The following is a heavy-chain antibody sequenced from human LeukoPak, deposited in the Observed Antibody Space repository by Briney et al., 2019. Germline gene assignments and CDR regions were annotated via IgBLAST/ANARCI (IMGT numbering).Heavy chain of an antibody. J-gene: IGHJ4*02. V-gene: IGHV1-69*04. CDR1: GGTFSSYA. Sequence: ASVKVSCKASGGTFSSYAISWVRQAPGQGLEWMGRIIPILGIANYAQKFQGRVTITADKSTSTAYMELSSLRPEDTAVYYCARATDTAMVTLPFDYWGQGTLVTVSS. CDR3: ARATDTAMVTLPFDY. D-gene: IGHD5-18*01. CDR2: IIPILGIA.